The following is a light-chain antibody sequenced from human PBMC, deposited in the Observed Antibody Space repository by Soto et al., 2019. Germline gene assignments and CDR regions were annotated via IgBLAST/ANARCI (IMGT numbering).Light chain of an antibody. J-gene: IGKJ1*01. CDR3: QQYNGYFWT. CDR1: QSISSW. Sequence: DIQMTQSPSTLSASVGDRVTITCRASQSISSWLAWYQQKPGKAPKLLIHKASSLESGVPSRFRGSGSGTEFTLTISSLQPDDFATYYGQQYNGYFWTFGQGTKVEVK. CDR2: KAS. V-gene: IGKV1-5*03.